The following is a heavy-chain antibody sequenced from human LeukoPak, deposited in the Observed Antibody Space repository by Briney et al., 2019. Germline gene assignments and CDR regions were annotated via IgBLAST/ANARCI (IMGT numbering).Heavy chain of an antibody. J-gene: IGHJ5*02. Sequence: ASVRVSCKASGYTFTGYFMHWVRQAPGQGLEWLGRINSNAGGTTYAQRFQGRVTMTRDTSITTAHMKLSRLKSDDTAVYYCARGQPYGDYNWFDLWGQGALVTVSS. D-gene: IGHD4-17*01. V-gene: IGHV1-2*06. CDR2: INSNAGGT. CDR1: GYTFTGYF. CDR3: ARGQPYGDYNWFDL.